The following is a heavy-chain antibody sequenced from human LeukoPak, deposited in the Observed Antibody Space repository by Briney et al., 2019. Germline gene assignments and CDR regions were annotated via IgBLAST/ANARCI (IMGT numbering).Heavy chain of an antibody. CDR2: INPSGGST. V-gene: IGHV1-46*01. D-gene: IGHD3-10*01. J-gene: IGHJ4*02. CDR1: GYTFTSYY. Sequence: GASVKVSCKASGYTFTSYYMNWVRQAPGQGLEWMGIINPSGGSTSYAQKFQGRVTMTRDMSTSTVYMELSSLRSEDTAVYYCARASLGSGNYGRYFDDWGQGTLVTVSS. CDR3: ARASLGSGNYGRYFDD.